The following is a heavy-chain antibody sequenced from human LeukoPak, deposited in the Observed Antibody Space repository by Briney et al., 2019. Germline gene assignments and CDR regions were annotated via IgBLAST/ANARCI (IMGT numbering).Heavy chain of an antibody. D-gene: IGHD2-15*01. V-gene: IGHV4-59*01. CDR3: ARLVVAVTSRADY. Sequence: SETLSLTCTVSGGSISSYYWSWIRQPPGKGLEWIGYIYYSGSTNYNPSLKSRVTISVDTSKNQFSLKLSSVTAADTAVYYCARLVVAVTSRADYWGQGTLVTVSS. CDR2: IYYSGST. CDR1: GGSISSYY. J-gene: IGHJ4*02.